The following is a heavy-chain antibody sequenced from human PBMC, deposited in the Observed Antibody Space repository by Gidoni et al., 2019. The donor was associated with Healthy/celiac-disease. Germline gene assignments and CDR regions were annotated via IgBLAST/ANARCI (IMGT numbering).Heavy chain of an antibody. D-gene: IGHD3-3*01. Sequence: EVQLVESGGGLVKPGGSLRLSCAASGFTFSSYSMNWVRQAPGKGLEWVSSISSSSSYIYYADSVKGRFTISRDNAKNSLYLQMNSLRAEDTAVYYCARFSYYDFWSGYYDYYYYGMDVWGQGTTVTVSS. J-gene: IGHJ6*02. CDR2: ISSSSSYI. CDR1: GFTFSSYS. CDR3: ARFSYYDFWSGYYDYYYYGMDV. V-gene: IGHV3-21*01.